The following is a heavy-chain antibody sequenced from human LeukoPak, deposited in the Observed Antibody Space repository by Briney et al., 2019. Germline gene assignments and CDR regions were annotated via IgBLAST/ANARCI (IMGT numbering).Heavy chain of an antibody. D-gene: IGHD6-6*01. V-gene: IGHV3-9*01. J-gene: IGHJ4*02. Sequence: GGSLRLSCAASGFTFDDYAMHWVRQAPGKGLEWVSGISWNGGSIGYVDSVKGRFTISRDNAKNSLYLQMNSLTAEDTALYYCAKDDGSSFSYFDYWGQGTLVTVSS. CDR1: GFTFDDYA. CDR2: ISWNGGSI. CDR3: AKDDGSSFSYFDY.